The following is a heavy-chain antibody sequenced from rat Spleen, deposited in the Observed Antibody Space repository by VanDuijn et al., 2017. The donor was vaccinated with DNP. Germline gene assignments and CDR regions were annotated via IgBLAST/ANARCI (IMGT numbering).Heavy chain of an antibody. CDR2: ISYEGSRT. J-gene: IGHJ3*01. CDR1: GFTFSNYD. V-gene: IGHV5-22*01. Sequence: EVLLVESDGGLVQPGRSLKLSCAVSGFTFSNYDMAWVRQAPTKGLEWVASISYEGSRTYYGDSVKGRFAISRDNAKSTLYLQMNSLRSDDTATDFCTRTGDYPGGFAYWGQGTLVTVSS. CDR3: TRTGDYPGGFAY. D-gene: IGHD1-4*01.